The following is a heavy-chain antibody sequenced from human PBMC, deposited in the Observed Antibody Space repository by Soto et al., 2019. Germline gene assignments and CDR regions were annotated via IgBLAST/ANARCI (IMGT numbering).Heavy chain of an antibody. D-gene: IGHD1-1*01. CDR3: LKNREDFADTNFLEY. Sequence: EVQLLESGGGLVQPGGSLRLSCAASGFTFSSYAMSWVRQTPGKGLEWVSGIGGSGGRTYYADSVKGRFTISRDNSKNILYLQMNSLRAEDASVYYCLKNREDFADTNFLEYWGQGTLVTVSS. CDR2: IGGSGGRT. CDR1: GFTFSSYA. J-gene: IGHJ4*02. V-gene: IGHV3-23*01.